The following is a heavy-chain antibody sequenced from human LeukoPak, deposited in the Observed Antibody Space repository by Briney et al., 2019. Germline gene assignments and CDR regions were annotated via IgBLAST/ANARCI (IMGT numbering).Heavy chain of an antibody. CDR1: GYTFTSYG. D-gene: IGHD3-22*01. Sequence: ASVKVSCKASGYTFTSYGISWVRQAPGQGLEWIGWISAYNGNTNYAQKLQGRVTMTTDTSTSTAYMELRSLRSDDTAVYYCARDDYYVSSGSFDLWGRGTLVTVSS. CDR3: ARDDYYVSSGSFDL. CDR2: ISAYNGNT. J-gene: IGHJ2*01. V-gene: IGHV1-18*01.